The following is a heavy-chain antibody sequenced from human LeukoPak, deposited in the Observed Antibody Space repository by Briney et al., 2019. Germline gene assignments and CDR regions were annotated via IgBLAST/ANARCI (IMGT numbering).Heavy chain of an antibody. V-gene: IGHV1-69*05. CDR1: GGTFSSYA. CDR2: IIPIFGTA. CDR3: ARDNYAGANWFDP. Sequence: SVKVSCKASGGTFSSYAISWVRQAPGQGLEWMGRIIPIFGTANYAQKFQGRVTITTDESTSTAYMELSRLRSEDTAVYYCARDNYAGANWFDPWGQGTLVTVSS. D-gene: IGHD1-7*01. J-gene: IGHJ5*02.